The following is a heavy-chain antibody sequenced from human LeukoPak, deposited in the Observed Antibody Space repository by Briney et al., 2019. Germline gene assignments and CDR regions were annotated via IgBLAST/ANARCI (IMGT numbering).Heavy chain of an antibody. Sequence: GGSLRLSCAASGFSFSSHSMNWVRQAPGKGLEWVSSISSSSSYIYYADSVKGRFTISRDNAKNSLYLQMSSLRAEDTAVYYCARDLKYDSSGLFDYWGQGTLVTVPS. J-gene: IGHJ4*02. D-gene: IGHD3-22*01. V-gene: IGHV3-21*01. CDR1: GFSFSSHS. CDR3: ARDLKYDSSGLFDY. CDR2: ISSSSSYI.